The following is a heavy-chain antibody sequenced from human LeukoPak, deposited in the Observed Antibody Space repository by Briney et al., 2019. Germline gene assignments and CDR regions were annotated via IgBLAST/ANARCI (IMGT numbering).Heavy chain of an antibody. CDR1: GFTFSSYS. CDR3: AKTTVTKVNDY. V-gene: IGHV3-7*01. CDR2: IKQDGSEK. J-gene: IGHJ4*02. Sequence: GGSLRLSCAASGFTFSSYSMDWVRQAPGKGLEWVANIKQDGSEKYYVDSVKGRFTISRDNAKNSLYLQMNSLRAEDTAVYYCAKTTVTKVNDYWGQGTLVTVSS. D-gene: IGHD4-17*01.